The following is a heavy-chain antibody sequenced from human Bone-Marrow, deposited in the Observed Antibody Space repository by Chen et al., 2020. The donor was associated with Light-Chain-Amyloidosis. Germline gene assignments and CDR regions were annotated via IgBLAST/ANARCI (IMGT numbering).Heavy chain of an antibody. Sequence: QVQLVQSGAEVKKPGASVKVSCKASGYTFTSYGISWVRQAPGQGLEWMGWISTYNGNTNYAQKLQGRVTMTTDTSTSTAYMELRSLRSDDTAVYYCARGLAGITIFGVVTAPDYWGQGTLVTCLL. D-gene: IGHD3-3*01. V-gene: IGHV1-18*01. J-gene: IGHJ4*02. CDR3: ARGLAGITIFGVVTAPDY. CDR2: ISTYNGNT. CDR1: GYTFTSYG.